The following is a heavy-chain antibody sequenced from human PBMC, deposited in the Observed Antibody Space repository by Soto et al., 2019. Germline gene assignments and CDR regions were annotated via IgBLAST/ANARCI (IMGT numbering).Heavy chain of an antibody. CDR1: GFTFSSYA. V-gene: IGHV3-23*01. CDR2: ISGSGGST. D-gene: IGHD6-19*01. J-gene: IGHJ4*02. Sequence: EVQLLESGGGLVQPGGSLRLSCAASGFTFSSYAMSWVRQAPGKGLEWVSAISGSGGSTYYADSVKGRFTISRDNSKNTLYLQMNSLSAEDTAVYYCAKDPDIAVACIPPNYFDYWGQGTLVTVSS. CDR3: AKDPDIAVACIPPNYFDY.